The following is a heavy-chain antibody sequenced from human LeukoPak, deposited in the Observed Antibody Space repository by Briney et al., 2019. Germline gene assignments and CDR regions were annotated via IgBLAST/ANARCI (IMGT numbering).Heavy chain of an antibody. CDR3: ATDMMNGTTWRDY. J-gene: IGHJ4*02. Sequence: ASVKVSCKVSGYALAELSIHWVRQTPGKGLEWMGGFDAEQDETLYAQKFEGRVTMTENTSTATAHLEMNRLTSDDTGVYFCATDMMNGTTWRDYWGQGTLVVVSS. CDR2: FDAEQDET. CDR1: GYALAELS. D-gene: IGHD1-1*01. V-gene: IGHV1-24*01.